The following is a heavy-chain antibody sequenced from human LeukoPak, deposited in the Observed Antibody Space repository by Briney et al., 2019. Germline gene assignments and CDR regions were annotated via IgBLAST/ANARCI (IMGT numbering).Heavy chain of an antibody. V-gene: IGHV1-3*02. CDR2: SNAGNGNT. CDR3: VREAPFGAFDI. D-gene: IGHD2/OR15-2a*01. J-gene: IGHJ3*02. CDR1: GYTFATYA. Sequence: GASVKVSCKASGYTFATYAMHWVRQAPRQRLEWMGWSNAGNGNTKYSQEFQGRVTITRDTSASTAYMELSSLRSEDMAVYYCVREAPFGAFDIWGQGTMVTVSS.